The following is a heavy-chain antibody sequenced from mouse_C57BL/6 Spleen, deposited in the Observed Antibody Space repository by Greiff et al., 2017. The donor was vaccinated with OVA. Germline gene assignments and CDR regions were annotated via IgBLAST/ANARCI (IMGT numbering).Heavy chain of an antibody. CDR2: IFPESGST. D-gene: IGHD4-1*02. J-gene: IGHJ3*01. Sequence: VKLMESGPELVKPGASVKISCKASGYTFTDYYINWVKQRPGQGLEWIGWIFPESGSTYYNEKFKGKATLTVDKSSSTAYMLLSSLTSEDSAVYFCAREAQLGRGFAYWGQGTLVTVSA. CDR3: AREAQLGRGFAY. CDR1: GYTFTDYY. V-gene: IGHV1-75*01.